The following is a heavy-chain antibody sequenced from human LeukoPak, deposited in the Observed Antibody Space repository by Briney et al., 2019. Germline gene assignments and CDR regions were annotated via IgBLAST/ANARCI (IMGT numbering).Heavy chain of an antibody. CDR3: ARVYCGGDCYWNWFDP. J-gene: IGHJ5*02. D-gene: IGHD2-21*02. V-gene: IGHV4-39*07. CDR1: GGSISSSSYY. CDR2: IYYSGST. Sequence: SETLSLTCTVSGGSISSSSYYWGWIRQPPGKGLEWIGSIYYSGSTYYNPSLKSRVTISVDTSKNQFSLKLSSVTAADTAVYYCARVYCGGDCYWNWFDPWGQGTLVTVSS.